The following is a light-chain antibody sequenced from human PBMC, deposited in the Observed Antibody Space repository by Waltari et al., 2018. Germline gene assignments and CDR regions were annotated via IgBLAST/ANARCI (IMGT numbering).Light chain of an antibody. J-gene: IGKJ2*01. CDR3: QQYYSTPQP. V-gene: IGKV4-1*01. CDR2: WSS. Sequence: DIVMTQSPDSLAVSLGERATINCKSSQSVLYSSNNKNYLAWYQQKPGQPPKLLIYWSSTRESGVPDRFSGSGSGTDFTLTISRLQAEDVAVYYCQQYYSTPQPFGQGTKLEIK. CDR1: QSVLYSSNNKNY.